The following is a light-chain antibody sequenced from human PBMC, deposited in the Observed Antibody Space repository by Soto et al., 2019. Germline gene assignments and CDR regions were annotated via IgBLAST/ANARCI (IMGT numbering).Light chain of an antibody. CDR1: SGHSSYA. Sequence: QSVLTQSPSASASLGASVKLTCTLSSGHSSYAIAWHQQQPEKSPRYLMKLNSDGSHSKGDGIPDRFSGSSSGAERYLTIYSLQSEDEADYYCQTWGTGIQVFGTGTKVTVL. J-gene: IGLJ1*01. V-gene: IGLV4-69*01. CDR2: LNSDGSH. CDR3: QTWGTGIQV.